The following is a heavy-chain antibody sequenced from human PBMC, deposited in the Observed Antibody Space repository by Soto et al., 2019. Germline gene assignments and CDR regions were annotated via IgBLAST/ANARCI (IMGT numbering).Heavy chain of an antibody. D-gene: IGHD2-15*01. CDR1: GGSISSYY. Sequence: PSETLSLTCTVSGGSISSYYWSWIRQPPGMGLEWIGYIYYSGSTNYNPSLKSRVTISVDTSKNQFSLKLSSVTAADTAVYYCARSIRYCSGGSCYSRLDFDYWGQGTLVTVSS. CDR3: ARSIRYCSGGSCYSRLDFDY. CDR2: IYYSGST. J-gene: IGHJ4*02. V-gene: IGHV4-59*01.